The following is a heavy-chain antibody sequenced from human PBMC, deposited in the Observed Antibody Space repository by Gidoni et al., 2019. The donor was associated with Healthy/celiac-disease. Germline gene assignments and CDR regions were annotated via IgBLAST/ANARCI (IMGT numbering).Heavy chain of an antibody. CDR2: IYYSGST. CDR1: GGSISIGGYY. CDR3: ARAIVVVPAAIRPHYFDY. V-gene: IGHV4-31*03. Sequence: QVQLQESGPGLVKPSPPLSLTCTVSGGSISIGGYYWSWIRQPPGKGLEWIGYIYYSGSTYYNPSLKSRVTISVDTSKNQFSLKLSSVTAADTAVYYCARAIVVVPAAIRPHYFDYWGQGTLVTVSS. D-gene: IGHD2-2*02. J-gene: IGHJ4*02.